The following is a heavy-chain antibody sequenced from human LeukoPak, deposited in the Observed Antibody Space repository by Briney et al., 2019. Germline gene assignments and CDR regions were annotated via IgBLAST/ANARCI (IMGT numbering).Heavy chain of an antibody. Sequence: GGSLRLSCAASGFTFDDYAMHWVRQAPGKGLEWVSLISGDGGSAYYADSVKGRFTISRDNSKNSLYLQMNSLRTEDTALYYCAKDILSGPLNPSDYWGQGTLVTVSS. V-gene: IGHV3-43*02. J-gene: IGHJ4*02. CDR2: ISGDGGSA. CDR3: AKDILSGPLNPSDY. CDR1: GFTFDDYA. D-gene: IGHD6-19*01.